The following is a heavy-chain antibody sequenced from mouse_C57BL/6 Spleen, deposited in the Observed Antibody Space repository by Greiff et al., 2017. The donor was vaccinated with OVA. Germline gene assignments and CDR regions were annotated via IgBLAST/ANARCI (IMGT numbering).Heavy chain of an antibody. J-gene: IGHJ1*03. V-gene: IGHV3-6*01. CDR2: ISYDGSN. CDR1: GYSITSGYY. Sequence: EVKLQESGPGLVKPSQSLSLTCSVTGYSITSGYYWNWIRQFPGNKLEWMGYISYDGSNNYNPSLKNRISITRDTSKNQFFLKLNSVTTEDTATYYCARPPIYDGYYDWYFDVWGTGTTVTVSS. D-gene: IGHD2-3*01. CDR3: ARPPIYDGYYDWYFDV.